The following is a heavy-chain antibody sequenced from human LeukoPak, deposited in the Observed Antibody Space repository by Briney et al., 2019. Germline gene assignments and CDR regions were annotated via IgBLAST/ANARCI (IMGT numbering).Heavy chain of an antibody. CDR2: ISAGDGST. CDR1: GFTFSNYA. CDR3: AKLPPYDILTGYYSGYYFHY. D-gene: IGHD3-9*01. J-gene: IGHJ4*02. V-gene: IGHV3-23*01. Sequence: GGSLRLSCAASGFTFSNYAMSWVRQAPGKGLEWVSVISAGDGSTYYADSVKGRLTISRDNSKSTLYLQMNSLRAEDTAVYYCAKLPPYDILTGYYSGYYFHYWGQGTLVTVSS.